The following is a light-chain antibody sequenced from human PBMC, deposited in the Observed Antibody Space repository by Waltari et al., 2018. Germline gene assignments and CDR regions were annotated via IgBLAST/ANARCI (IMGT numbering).Light chain of an antibody. V-gene: IGKV4-1*01. CDR2: WAS. CDR3: QQFHSTPIT. Sequence: DIVMTQSPDSLAVSLGARATINCKSSQSVLYTSNNKNKLAWFQQKPGQPPKLLIYWASTRESGVPDRFSGSGSGTDFSLTISSLQAEDVAVYFCQQFHSTPITFGQGTRLEI. J-gene: IGKJ5*01. CDR1: QSVLYTSNNKNK.